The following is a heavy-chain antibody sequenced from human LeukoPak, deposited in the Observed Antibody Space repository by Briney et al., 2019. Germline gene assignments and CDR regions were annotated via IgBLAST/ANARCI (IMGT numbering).Heavy chain of an antibody. CDR3: ARDREFGY. V-gene: IGHV4-59*01. D-gene: IGHD3-10*01. CDR1: GGSISNYY. CDR2: IYNGGNT. J-gene: IGHJ4*02. Sequence: PSETLSLTCTVSGGSISNYYWSWIRQPPGKGLEWIGYIYNGGNTDYNPFLKGRVTISVDTSKNQFSLKLNSVTAADTAVYYCARDREFGYWGQGTLVTVSS.